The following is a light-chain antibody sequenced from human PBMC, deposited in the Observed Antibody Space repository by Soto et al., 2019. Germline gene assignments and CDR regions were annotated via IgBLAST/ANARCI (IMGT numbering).Light chain of an antibody. CDR3: GTWDSSLSVVV. J-gene: IGLJ2*01. Sequence: QSLLTQPPSVSAAPGQKVTISRSGGSSNIGNNYVSWYQHFPGTAPKLLIYDNNKRPSGIPDRFSGSKSGTSATLGITGLQTGDEADYYCGTWDSSLSVVVFGGGTKLTVL. V-gene: IGLV1-51*01. CDR2: DNN. CDR1: SSNIGNNY.